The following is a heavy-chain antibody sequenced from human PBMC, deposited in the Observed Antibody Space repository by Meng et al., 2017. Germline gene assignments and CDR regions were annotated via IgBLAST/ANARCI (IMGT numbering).Heavy chain of an antibody. CDR2: IYWDDDK. J-gene: IGHJ5*02. Sequence: QIHLKESGPTLVKPTQTLTLTSTFSGFSLSTSGVGVGWIRQPPGKALEWLALIYWDDDKRYSPSLQSRPTITKDTSTNQVVLTMTNMDPVDTATYYCAHSISVSYLGGNWFDPWGQGTLVTVSS. D-gene: IGHD1-26*01. V-gene: IGHV2-5*02. CDR1: GFSLSTSGVG. CDR3: AHSISVSYLGGNWFDP.